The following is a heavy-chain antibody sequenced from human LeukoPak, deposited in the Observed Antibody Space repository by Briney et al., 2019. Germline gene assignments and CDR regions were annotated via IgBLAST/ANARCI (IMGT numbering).Heavy chain of an antibody. Sequence: SETLSLTCTVSGGSISSSSYYWGWIRQPPGKGLEWIGSIYYSGSTYYNPSLKSRVTISVDTSKNQFSLKLSSVTAADTAVYYCARGYSDGSGSYYIWGQINWFDPWGQGTLVTVSS. CDR2: IYYSGST. D-gene: IGHD3-10*01. CDR1: GGSISSSSYY. V-gene: IGHV4-39*07. CDR3: ARGYSDGSGSYYIWGQINWFDP. J-gene: IGHJ5*02.